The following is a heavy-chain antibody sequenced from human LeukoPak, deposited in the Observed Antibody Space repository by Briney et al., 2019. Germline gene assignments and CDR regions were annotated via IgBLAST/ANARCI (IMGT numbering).Heavy chain of an antibody. CDR3: ASRLRYDSSGYYLTGTDAFDI. CDR1: GYTFTSYA. V-gene: IGHV1-3*01. CDR2: INAGNGNT. Sequence: ASVKVSCKASGYTFTSYAMHWVRQAPGQRLEWMGWINAGNGNTKYSQKFQGRVTITRDTSASTAYMELSSLRSEDTAVYYCASRLRYDSSGYYLTGTDAFDIWGQGTMVTVSS. J-gene: IGHJ3*02. D-gene: IGHD3-22*01.